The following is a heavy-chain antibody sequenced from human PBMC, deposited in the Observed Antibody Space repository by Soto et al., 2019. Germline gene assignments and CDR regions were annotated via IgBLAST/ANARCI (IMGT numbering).Heavy chain of an antibody. J-gene: IGHJ4*02. CDR2: MNPNSGNT. V-gene: IGHV1-8*01. CDR1: GYTFSSYD. Sequence: QVQLVQSGAEVKQPGASVKVSCKASGYTFSSYDITWVRQATGQGLEWMGWMNPNSGNTGYAQKVQGRVTMTRDTSITTAYMELSSLRPEDTAVYYCARGKSLENWGQGTLVTVS. CDR3: ARGKSLEN. D-gene: IGHD1-1*01.